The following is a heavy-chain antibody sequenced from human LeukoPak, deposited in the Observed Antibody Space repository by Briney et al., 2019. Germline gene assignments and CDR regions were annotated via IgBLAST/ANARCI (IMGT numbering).Heavy chain of an antibody. D-gene: IGHD1-26*01. V-gene: IGHV4-59*01. Sequence: SETLSLTCTVSGGSISSYYWSWIRQPPGKGLEWIGYIYYTGSTNYNPSLKSQLTISVDTSKNQFSLNLSSVTAADTAVYYCAGGPSGSYGQTLYWGQGTLATVSS. CDR3: AGGPSGSYGQTLY. CDR1: GGSISSYY. J-gene: IGHJ4*02. CDR2: IYYTGST.